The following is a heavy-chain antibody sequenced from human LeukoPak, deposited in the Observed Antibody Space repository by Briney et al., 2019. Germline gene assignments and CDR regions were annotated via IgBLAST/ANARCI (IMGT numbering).Heavy chain of an antibody. CDR2: ISAYNGNT. J-gene: IGHJ3*02. CDR1: GYTFTSYG. D-gene: IGHD2-15*01. CDR3: AREFVYCSGGSCHGAAFDI. V-gene: IGHV1-18*01. Sequence: ASVKVSCKASGYTFTSYGISWVRQAPGQGLEWMGWISAYNGNTNYAQKLQGRVTITTETSTSTAYMELRSLRSDDTAVYYCAREFVYCSGGSCHGAAFDIWGQGTMVTVSS.